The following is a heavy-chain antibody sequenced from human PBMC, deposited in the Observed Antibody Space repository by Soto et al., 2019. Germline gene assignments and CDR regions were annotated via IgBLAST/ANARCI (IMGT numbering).Heavy chain of an antibody. CDR3: ARDPEYCSSSSCWYYFDY. CDR1: GGSISSGDYY. Sequence: SETLSLTCTVSGGSISSGDYYWSWVRQPPGKGLEWIGNIYYSGSTHHNPSLKSRVTISVDTSKNQLSLQLSSVTAADTAVYYCARDPEYCSSSSCWYYFDYWGQGTLVTVSS. D-gene: IGHD2-2*01. CDR2: IYYSGST. J-gene: IGHJ4*02. V-gene: IGHV4-30-4*01.